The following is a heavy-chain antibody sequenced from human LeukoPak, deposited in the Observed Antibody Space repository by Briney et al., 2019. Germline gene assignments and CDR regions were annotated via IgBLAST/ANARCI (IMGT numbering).Heavy chain of an antibody. CDR3: ATDGYDSGMDV. V-gene: IGHV4-31*03. CDR2: IYYSGST. J-gene: IGHJ6*02. D-gene: IGHD5-12*01. Sequence: PSETLSLTCTVSGGSISSGGYYWSWIRQHPGKGLEWIGYIYYSGSTYYNPSLKSRVTISVDTSKNQFSPKLSSVTAADTAVYYCATDGYDSGMDVWGQGTTVTVSS. CDR1: GGSISSGGYY.